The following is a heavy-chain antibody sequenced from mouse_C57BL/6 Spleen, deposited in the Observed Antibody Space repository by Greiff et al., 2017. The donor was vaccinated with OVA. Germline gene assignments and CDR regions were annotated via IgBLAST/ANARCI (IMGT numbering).Heavy chain of an antibody. V-gene: IGHV1-22*01. J-gene: IGHJ2*01. CDR3: AGYDGLFDY. D-gene: IGHD2-3*01. Sequence: DVQLQESGPELVKPGASVKMSCKASGYTFTDYNMHWVKQSHGKSLEWIGYINPNNGGTSYNQKFKGKATLTVNKSSSTAYMELRSLTSEDSAVYYCAGYDGLFDYWGQGTTLTVSS. CDR1: GYTFTDYN. CDR2: INPNNGGT.